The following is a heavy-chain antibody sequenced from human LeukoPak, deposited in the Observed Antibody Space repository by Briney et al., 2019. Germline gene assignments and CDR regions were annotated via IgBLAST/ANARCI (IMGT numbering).Heavy chain of an antibody. D-gene: IGHD3-10*01. Sequence: PGRSLRLSCAASGFTFSSYGMHWVRQAPGKGLEWVAVISYDGSNKYYADSVKGRFTISRDNSKNTLYLQMNSLRAEDTAVYYCAKGMPPSLLLWFGEPQFDPWGQGTLVTVSS. CDR2: ISYDGSNK. CDR1: GFTFSSYG. J-gene: IGHJ5*02. V-gene: IGHV3-30*18. CDR3: AKGMPPSLLLWFGEPQFDP.